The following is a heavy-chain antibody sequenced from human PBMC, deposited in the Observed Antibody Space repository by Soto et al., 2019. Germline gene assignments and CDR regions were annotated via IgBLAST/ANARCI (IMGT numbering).Heavy chain of an antibody. V-gene: IGHV3-7*01. CDR2: IMKDGSVK. Sequence: PGSSLRLSCSASGFTFSSYSMNWVRQAPGKGLEWLGTIMKDGSVKKYVDSVKGGFTVSRDNAKNSLYLQMDSRRVEDTAVYYCARDSRYDSGSSVNHYLDYWGHGTLVTVSS. J-gene: IGHJ4*01. CDR3: ARDSRYDSGSSVNHYLDY. D-gene: IGHD3-10*01. CDR1: GFTFSSYS.